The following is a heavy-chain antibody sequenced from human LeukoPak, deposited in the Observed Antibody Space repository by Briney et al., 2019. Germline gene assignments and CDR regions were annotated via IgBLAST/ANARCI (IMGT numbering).Heavy chain of an antibody. CDR1: GFTFSSYA. D-gene: IGHD1-26*01. Sequence: GGSLRLSCAASGFTFSSYAMHWVRQAPGKGLEWVAVISYDGSNKYYADSVKGRFTISRDNSKNTLYLQMNSLRAEDTAVYYCGREGSGSFDYGGKEPLVTVSS. V-gene: IGHV3-30*04. CDR3: GREGSGSFDY. J-gene: IGHJ4*02. CDR2: ISYDGSNK.